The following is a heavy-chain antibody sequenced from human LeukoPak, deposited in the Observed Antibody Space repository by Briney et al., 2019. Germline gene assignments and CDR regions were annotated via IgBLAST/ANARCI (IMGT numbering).Heavy chain of an antibody. CDR3: ARAQSSSWKYSYDY. V-gene: IGHV1-18*01. CDR2: IIPYNGKA. D-gene: IGHD6-13*01. J-gene: IGHJ4*02. Sequence: GASVKVSCKASGDTFTSYGISWVRQAPGQGLEWMGGIIPYNGKANYAQKLQGRVTITTDTSTSTAYMELSSLRSEDTAVYYCARAQSSSWKYSYDYWGQGTLVTVSS. CDR1: GDTFTSYG.